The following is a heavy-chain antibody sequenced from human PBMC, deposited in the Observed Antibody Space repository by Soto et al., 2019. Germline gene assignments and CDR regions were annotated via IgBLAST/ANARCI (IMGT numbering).Heavy chain of an antibody. Sequence: PSETLSLTCSVSGGSISSYYWSWIRQPPGKGLEWIGYIFYTGTTNYNPSHKSRVTISVDTSKNQLSLKLSSVTTADTAVFFCSRTVVIRGIIIREFDYWGQGNLVTVSS. CDR3: SRTVVIRGIIIREFDY. CDR2: IFYTGTT. D-gene: IGHD3-10*01. CDR1: GGSISSYY. V-gene: IGHV4-59*01. J-gene: IGHJ4*02.